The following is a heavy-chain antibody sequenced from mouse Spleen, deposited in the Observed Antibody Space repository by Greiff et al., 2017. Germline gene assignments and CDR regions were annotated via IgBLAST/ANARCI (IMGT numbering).Heavy chain of an antibody. J-gene: IGHJ3*01. V-gene: IGHV1-80*01. CDR1: GYTFTSYW. CDR3: ARDWLFAY. D-gene: IGHD2-2*01. CDR2: IYPGDGDT. Sequence: VQLQQPGAELVKPGASVKLSCKASGYTFTSYWMHWVKQRPGKGLEWIGQIYPGDGDTNYNGKFKGKATLTADTSSSTVYMQLSSLTSEDSAVYFCARDWLFAYWGQGTLVTVSA.